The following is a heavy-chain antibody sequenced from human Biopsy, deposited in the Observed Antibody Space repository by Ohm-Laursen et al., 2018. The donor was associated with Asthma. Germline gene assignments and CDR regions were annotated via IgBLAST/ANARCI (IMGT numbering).Heavy chain of an antibody. D-gene: IGHD2-15*01. Sequence: GTLSLTCAVSGVSIRSYYCTWIRHPPGKGLEWIGNIHYSGSTYSNPSLKSRVTISVDTSKKQISLRLSSVIAADTAVYYCAGFCSGGNCPDHWGQGTLVTVSS. J-gene: IGHJ4*02. CDR3: AGFCSGGNCPDH. CDR1: GVSIRSYY. CDR2: IHYSGST. V-gene: IGHV4-59*01.